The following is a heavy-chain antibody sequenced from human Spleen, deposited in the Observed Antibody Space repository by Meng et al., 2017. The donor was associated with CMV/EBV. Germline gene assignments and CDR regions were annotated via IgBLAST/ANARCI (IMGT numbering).Heavy chain of an antibody. CDR2: LYYSKRT. CDR3: ARVGDGYNPPDL. CDR1: GYPIRSGYY. V-gene: IGHV4-38-2*02. D-gene: IGHD5-24*01. J-gene: IGHJ5*02. Sequence: GSLRLSCTVSGYPIRSGYYWGWIRQPAGKGLEWIGSLYYSKRTYYNLSLKSRVTVSVDTSKNQSSLKLTSVTAADTAVYYCARVGDGYNPPDLWGQGTLVTVSS.